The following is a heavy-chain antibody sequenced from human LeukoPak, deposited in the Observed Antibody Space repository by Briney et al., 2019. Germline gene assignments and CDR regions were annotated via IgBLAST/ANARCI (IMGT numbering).Heavy chain of an antibody. CDR1: GFIFSHYG. CDR2: IWSDGTNR. J-gene: IGHJ4*02. D-gene: IGHD4-11*01. CDR3: ARDAQRGFDYSNSLQY. V-gene: IGHV3-33*08. Sequence: GGSLRLSCAASGFIFSHYGMHWVRQAPGKGLEWMAVIWSDGTNRYYADSVKGRFSFNRDDSQKRVFLQMNSPTAEDTAEYYCARDAQRGFDYSNSLQYWGQGALVTVSS.